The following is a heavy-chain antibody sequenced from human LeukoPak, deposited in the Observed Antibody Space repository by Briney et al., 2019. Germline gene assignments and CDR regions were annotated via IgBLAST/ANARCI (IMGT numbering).Heavy chain of an antibody. CDR3: AREDSSGYYYGMDV. CDR1: GGTFSSYA. Sequence: ASVKVSCKASGGTFSSYAISWVRQAPGQGLEWMGGIIPIFGTANYAQKFQGRVTITADESTSTAYMEPSSLRSEDTAVYYCAREDSSGYYYGMDVWGQGTTVTVSS. V-gene: IGHV1-69*01. D-gene: IGHD3-22*01. J-gene: IGHJ6*02. CDR2: IIPIFGTA.